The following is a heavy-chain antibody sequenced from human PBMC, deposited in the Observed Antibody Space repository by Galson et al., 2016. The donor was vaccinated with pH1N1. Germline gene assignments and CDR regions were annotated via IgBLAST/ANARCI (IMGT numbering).Heavy chain of an antibody. D-gene: IGHD1-14*01. CDR3: ARGGEEVLVTGAPHNWFDP. J-gene: IGHJ5*02. Sequence: TLSLTCTVSGDSISSGTYYWSWVRQPAGKGLEWIGLIYTSGSTNYNPSLKSRVTISADRSKNQFSLKVTSVTATDTAVYYCARGGEEVLVTGAPHNWFDPWGQGTLVTVSS. V-gene: IGHV4-61*02. CDR2: IYTSGST. CDR1: GDSISSGTYY.